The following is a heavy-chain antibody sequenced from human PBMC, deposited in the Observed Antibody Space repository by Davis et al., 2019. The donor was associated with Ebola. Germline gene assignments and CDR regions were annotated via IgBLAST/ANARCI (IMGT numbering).Heavy chain of an antibody. V-gene: IGHV1-69*13. J-gene: IGHJ6*02. CDR1: GYTFTSYG. CDR3: ARGVSSFYGMDV. D-gene: IGHD2-15*01. Sequence: AASVKVSCKASGYTFTSYGISWVRQAPGQGLEWMGGIIPIFGTANYAQKFQGRVTITADESTSTAYMELRSLRSDDTAVYYCARGVSSFYGMDVWGQGTTVTVSS. CDR2: IIPIFGTA.